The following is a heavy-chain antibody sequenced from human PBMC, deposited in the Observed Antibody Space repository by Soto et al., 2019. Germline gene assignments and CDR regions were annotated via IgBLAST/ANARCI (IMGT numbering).Heavy chain of an antibody. D-gene: IGHD2-15*01. CDR1: GYTFTGYY. CDR2: INPNSGGT. J-gene: IGHJ5*02. V-gene: IGHV1-2*02. CDR3: ARDLRYCSGGSCHKFDP. Sequence: GASVKVSCKASGYTFTGYYMHWVRQAPGQGLEWMGWINPNSGGTNYAQKFQGRVTMTRDTSISTAYMELSRLRSDDTAVYYCARDLRYCSGGSCHKFDPWGQGTLVTVS.